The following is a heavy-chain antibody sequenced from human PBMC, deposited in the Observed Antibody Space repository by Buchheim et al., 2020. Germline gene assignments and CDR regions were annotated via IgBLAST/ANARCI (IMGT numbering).Heavy chain of an antibody. D-gene: IGHD2-2*01. Sequence: EVQLLESGGGLVQPGGSLRLSCAASGFTFSSYAMSWVRQAPGKGLEWVSGISDSGGSTYYADSVKGRFTISRDNPKNTLYLQMNSLRAEDTAVYYCAKELGYCSSSRCFNWFDPWGQGTL. CDR3: AKELGYCSSSRCFNWFDP. V-gene: IGHV3-23*01. J-gene: IGHJ5*02. CDR1: GFTFSSYA. CDR2: ISDSGGST.